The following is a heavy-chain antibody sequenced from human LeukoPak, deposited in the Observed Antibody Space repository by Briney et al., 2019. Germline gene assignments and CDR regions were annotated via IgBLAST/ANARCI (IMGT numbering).Heavy chain of an antibody. CDR3: ARDGSSGWLDY. Sequence: SVKVSCKASGYTFTSYGISWVRQAPGQGLEWMGGIIPIFGTANYAQKFQGRVTITTDESTSTAYMELSSLRSEDTAVYYCARDGSSGWLDYWGQGTLVTVSS. V-gene: IGHV1-69*05. J-gene: IGHJ4*02. D-gene: IGHD6-19*01. CDR1: GYTFTSYG. CDR2: IIPIFGTA.